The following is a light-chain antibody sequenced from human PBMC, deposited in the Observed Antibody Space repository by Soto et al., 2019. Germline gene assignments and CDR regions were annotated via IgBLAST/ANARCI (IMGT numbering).Light chain of an antibody. CDR1: QAIGTY. V-gene: IGKV1-9*01. CDR3: QQLHTYLLT. Sequence: DIQLTQSPSFLSASIGESAPITCRASQAIGTYLAWYQQKPGKAPNLLVSAASTLHSGVPSRFSGSGSGTEFTLTITGLQPEDVATYYCQQLHTYLLTFGGGTKVQIK. J-gene: IGKJ4*01. CDR2: AAS.